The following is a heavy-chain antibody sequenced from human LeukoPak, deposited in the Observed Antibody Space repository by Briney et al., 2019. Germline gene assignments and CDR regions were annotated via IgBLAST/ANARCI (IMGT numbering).Heavy chain of an antibody. V-gene: IGHV4-59*08. CDR3: ARQGSYFQGWFDP. J-gene: IGHJ5*02. Sequence: SETLSLTCTVSGGSISSYYWSWIRQPPGKGLEWIGFIYYSGSTNYNPSLKSRVTISVDTFKNQFSLKLTSVTAADTAVYYCARQGSYFQGWFDPWGQGTLVTVSS. D-gene: IGHD3-10*01. CDR2: IYYSGST. CDR1: GGSISSYY.